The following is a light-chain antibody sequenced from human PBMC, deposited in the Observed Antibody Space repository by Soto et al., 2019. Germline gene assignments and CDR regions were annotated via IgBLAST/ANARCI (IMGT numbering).Light chain of an antibody. CDR3: QQYYNTPYT. Sequence: DIVMTQSPDSLAVSLGERATINCRSSQSVLYSSNNKNHLAWYQQKSGEPPKLLIYWASTRESGVPDRFSGSGSGTDFTLTISSLQAADVAVYSCQQYYNTPYTFGQGTKLEIK. CDR1: QSVLYSSNNKNH. V-gene: IGKV4-1*01. CDR2: WAS. J-gene: IGKJ2*01.